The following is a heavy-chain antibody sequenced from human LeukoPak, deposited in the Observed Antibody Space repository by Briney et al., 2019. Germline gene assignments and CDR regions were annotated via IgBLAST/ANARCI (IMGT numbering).Heavy chain of an antibody. CDR2: IYYSGST. CDR3: ARGPNSRGGP. V-gene: IGHV4-39*07. Sequence: NPSETLSLTCTVSGGSISSSSYYWGWIRQPPGKGLEWIGSIYYSGSTYYNPSLKSRVTISVDTPKNQFSLKLSSVTAADTAVYYCARGPNSRGGPWGQGTLVTVSS. J-gene: IGHJ5*02. CDR1: GGSISSSSYY.